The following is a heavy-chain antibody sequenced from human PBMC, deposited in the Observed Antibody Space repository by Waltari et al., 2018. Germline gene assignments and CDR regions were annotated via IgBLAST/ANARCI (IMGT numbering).Heavy chain of an antibody. CDR2: INHSGST. D-gene: IGHD6-19*01. CDR1: GGSFSGYY. V-gene: IGHV4-34*01. J-gene: IGHJ6*02. Sequence: QVQLQQWGAGLLKPSENLSLTCAVYGGSFSGYYWSWIRQPPGKGLEWIGEINHSGSTNYNPSLKSRVTISVDTSKNQFSLKLSSVTAADTAVYYCARGAGWLVRWYYYYGMDVWGQGTTVTVSS. CDR3: ARGAGWLVRWYYYYGMDV.